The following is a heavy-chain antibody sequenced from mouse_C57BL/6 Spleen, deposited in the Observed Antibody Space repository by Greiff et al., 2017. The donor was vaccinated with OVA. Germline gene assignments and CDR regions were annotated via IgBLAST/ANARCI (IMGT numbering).Heavy chain of an antibody. J-gene: IGHJ4*01. D-gene: IGHD1-1*01. V-gene: IGHV5-17*01. CDR3: ARGTHYGSSHYYAMDY. CDR2: ISSGSSTI. CDR1: GFTFSDYG. Sequence: EVKLMESGGGLVKPGGSLKLSCAASGFTFSDYGMHWVRQAPEKGLEWVAYISSGSSTIYYADTVKGRFTISRDNAKNTLFLQMTSLRSEDTAMYYCARGTHYGSSHYYAMDYWGQGTSVTVSS.